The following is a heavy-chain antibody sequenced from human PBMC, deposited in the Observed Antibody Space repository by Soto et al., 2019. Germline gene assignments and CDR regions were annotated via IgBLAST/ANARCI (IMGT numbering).Heavy chain of an antibody. Sequence: PGGSLRLSCAASGFTFSSYAMSWVRQAPGKGLEWVSAISGSGGSTYYADSVKGRFTISRDNSKNTLYLQMNSLRAEDTAVYYCAKSEDYYDSSGYFHYFDYWGQGTLVTGSS. V-gene: IGHV3-23*01. CDR3: AKSEDYYDSSGYFHYFDY. J-gene: IGHJ4*02. CDR1: GFTFSSYA. CDR2: ISGSGGST. D-gene: IGHD3-22*01.